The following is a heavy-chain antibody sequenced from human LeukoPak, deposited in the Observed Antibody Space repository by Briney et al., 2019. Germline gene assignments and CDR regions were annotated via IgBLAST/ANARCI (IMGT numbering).Heavy chain of an antibody. D-gene: IGHD4/OR15-4a*01. V-gene: IGHV3-13*01. CDR1: GFTFSSHD. CDR2: SGTADDT. J-gene: IGHJ4*02. CDR3: ARDRPGAQGFDS. Sequence: GGSLRLSCAASGFTFSSHDMHWVRQATGKGLEWVSASGTADDTYYAGSVEGRFTISREDAWNSVYLQLNNLRVGDTAIYYCARDRPGAQGFDSWGQGTLVTVSS.